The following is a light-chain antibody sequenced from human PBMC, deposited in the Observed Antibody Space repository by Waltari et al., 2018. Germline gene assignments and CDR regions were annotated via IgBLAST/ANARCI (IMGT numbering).Light chain of an antibody. CDR3: MQGTHLPYT. V-gene: IGKV2-30*02. CDR2: RVS. CDR1: QSLVPSDGNTH. J-gene: IGKJ2*01. Sequence: EVVVTQSPLSLPVTLGPAAPIPCRSRQSLVPSDGNTHLTWFQQRPGQSPRRLIYRVSKRDSGVPDRFSGSGSGTDFTLKISRVEAEDLGVYYCMQGTHLPYTFGQGTKLDI.